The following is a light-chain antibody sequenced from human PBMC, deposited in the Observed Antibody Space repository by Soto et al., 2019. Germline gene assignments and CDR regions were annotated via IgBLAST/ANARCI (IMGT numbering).Light chain of an antibody. J-gene: IGKJ5*01. V-gene: IGKV3-20*01. CDR3: QQYGFSPIS. Sequence: SVLTQSPGTLSLSPGERVTLSCRASQTVTNDYLAWYQQKDGQAPRLLIYDASTRATGVPDRFSGSGSGPEYTLTITRLEPEDFAVYSCQQYGFSPISFGQGTRLELK. CDR2: DAS. CDR1: QTVTNDY.